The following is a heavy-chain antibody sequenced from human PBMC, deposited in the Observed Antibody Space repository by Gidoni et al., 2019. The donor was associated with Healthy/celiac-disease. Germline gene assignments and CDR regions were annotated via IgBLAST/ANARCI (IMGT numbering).Heavy chain of an antibody. CDR2: INPNSGGT. Sequence: QVQLVQSGAEVKKPGASVKVSCKASGYTFTGYYMPWGRQAPGQGLEWMGWINPNSGGTNYAQKFQGRVTMTRDTSISTAYMELSRLRSDDTAVYYCARDPREWLRMGGMDVWGQGTTVTVSS. V-gene: IGHV1-2*02. CDR1: GYTFTGYY. D-gene: IGHD5-12*01. J-gene: IGHJ6*02. CDR3: ARDPREWLRMGGMDV.